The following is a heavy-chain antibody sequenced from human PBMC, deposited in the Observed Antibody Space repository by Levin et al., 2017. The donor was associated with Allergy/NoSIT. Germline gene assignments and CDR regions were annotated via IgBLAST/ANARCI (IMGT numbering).Heavy chain of an antibody. CDR2: IYYSGST. D-gene: IGHD3-10*01. J-gene: IGHJ5*02. CDR1: GGSISSYY. V-gene: IGHV4-59*08. CDR3: ARHIGLWFGATNWFDP. Sequence: SETLSLTCTVSGGSISSYYWSWIRQPPGKGLEWIGYIYYSGSTNYNPSLKSRVTISVDTSKNQFSLKLSSVTAADTAVYYCARHIGLWFGATNWFDPWGQGTLVTVSS.